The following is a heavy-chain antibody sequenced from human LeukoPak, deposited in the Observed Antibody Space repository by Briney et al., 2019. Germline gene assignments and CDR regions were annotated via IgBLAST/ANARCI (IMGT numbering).Heavy chain of an antibody. Sequence: PGGSLRLSCAASGFTFSSHNMNSVRQAPGKGLEWVSYISASSSTVFYADSVEGRFTISRDNAKNSLYLQLNSLRDEDTAVYYCARVTRTYYFSFDIWGQGTMVTVSS. CDR3: ARVTRTYYFSFDI. J-gene: IGHJ3*02. CDR1: GFTFSSHN. CDR2: ISASSSTV. D-gene: IGHD3/OR15-3a*01. V-gene: IGHV3-48*02.